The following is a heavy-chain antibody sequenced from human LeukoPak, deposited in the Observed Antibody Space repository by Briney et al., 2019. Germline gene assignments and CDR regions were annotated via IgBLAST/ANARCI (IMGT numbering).Heavy chain of an antibody. V-gene: IGHV3-23*01. D-gene: IGHD3-3*01. Sequence: PGGSLRLSCAAPEFTFSGYAMSWFRQAPGKGLEWVSTISGGGVRTYYTDSVRDRFAISIDTSKKTLYLQMNSLRDEDTAFYYCAKSREYYDVLSAFDSWGQGTLVTVSS. CDR3: AKSREYYDVLSAFDS. CDR2: ISGGGVRT. CDR1: EFTFSGYA. J-gene: IGHJ4*02.